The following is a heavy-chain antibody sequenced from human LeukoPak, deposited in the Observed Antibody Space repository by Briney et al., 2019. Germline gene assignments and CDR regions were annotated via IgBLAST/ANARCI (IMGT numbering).Heavy chain of an antibody. CDR3: ARGHYDMGV. CDR2: ISPSSTYT. V-gene: IGHV3-11*06. J-gene: IGHJ6*02. Sequence: GGSLRLSCAASGFSFGAFYMTWIRQAPGKGLEWLSHISPSSTYTNFADSVKGRFTISRDNANNSLYLQLNSLRAEDTAVYYCARGHYDMGVWGQGTTVTVSS. CDR1: GFSFGAFY.